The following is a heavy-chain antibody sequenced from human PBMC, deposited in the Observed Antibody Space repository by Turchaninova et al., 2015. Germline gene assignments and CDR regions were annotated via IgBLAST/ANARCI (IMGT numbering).Heavy chain of an antibody. V-gene: IGHV3-23*01. J-gene: IGHJ4*02. CDR1: GFTFSAFA. CDR2: ISRSESAT. CDR3: AQDFDSSGFYEGGY. D-gene: IGHD3-22*01. Sequence: AGSGFTFSAFAMNWVRQAPGKGLEWVSTISRSESATHYAESVEGRFTISRDNSKNMLFLQMNSLRVEDTAMFYCAQDFDSSGFYEGGYWGQGALVAVSS.